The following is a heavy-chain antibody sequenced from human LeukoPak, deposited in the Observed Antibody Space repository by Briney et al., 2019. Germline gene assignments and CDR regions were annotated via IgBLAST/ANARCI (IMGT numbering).Heavy chain of an antibody. CDR1: GYTFTGYY. CDR3: AREYGDNSAAHFDS. D-gene: IGHD4/OR15-4a*01. Sequence: ASAKVSCKASGYTFTGYYIYWVRQAPGQGLECMGWINANTGVTNYAQKFWGRVTMTRDTSVSTAYMELSRLTSDDTAVYFCAREYGDNSAAHFDSSGQGKLLSVSS. J-gene: IGHJ4*02. CDR2: INANTGVT. V-gene: IGHV1-2*02.